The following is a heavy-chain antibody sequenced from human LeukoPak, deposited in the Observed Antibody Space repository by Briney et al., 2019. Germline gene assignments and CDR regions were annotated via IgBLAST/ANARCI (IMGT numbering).Heavy chain of an antibody. V-gene: IGHV3-53*01. CDR2: IYGEGSGGST. CDR3: ARVRFVEFFDY. CDR1: GFTVSNSY. Sequence: PGESLRLSCAASGFTVSNSYMSWVRQTPGKGLEWISVIYGEGSGGSTYYAESMKGRFTISRDNSKNTVYLQMNSLRAEDTAVYFCARVRFVEFFDYWGQGTLVTVSS. J-gene: IGHJ4*02. D-gene: IGHD3-3*01.